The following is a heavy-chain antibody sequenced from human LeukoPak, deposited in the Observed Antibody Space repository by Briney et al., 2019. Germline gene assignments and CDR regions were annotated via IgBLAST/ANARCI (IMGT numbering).Heavy chain of an antibody. CDR3: ARADFWSELWFDP. Sequence: GGSLRLSCAASGFTFSSYAMSWVRQAPGKGLEWVSAIRENAGSTNYADSVKGRFTVSRDDSKNTLYLQMNSLRAEDTAVYYCARADFWSELWFDPWGQGTLVTVSS. J-gene: IGHJ5*02. CDR1: GFTFSSYA. D-gene: IGHD3-3*01. V-gene: IGHV3-23*01. CDR2: IRENAGST.